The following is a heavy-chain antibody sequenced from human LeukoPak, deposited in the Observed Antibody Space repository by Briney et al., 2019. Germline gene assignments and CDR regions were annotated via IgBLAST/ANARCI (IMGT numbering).Heavy chain of an antibody. V-gene: IGHV3-23*01. J-gene: IGHJ4*02. CDR2: ISGSGGST. CDR3: ALLWFGELLPDY. Sequence: AGGSLRLSCAASGFTFSSYAMSWVRRAPGKGLEWVSAISGSGGSTYYADSVKGRFTISRDNSKNTLYLQMNSLRAEDTAVYYCALLWFGELLPDYWGQGTLVTVSS. D-gene: IGHD3-10*01. CDR1: GFTFSSYA.